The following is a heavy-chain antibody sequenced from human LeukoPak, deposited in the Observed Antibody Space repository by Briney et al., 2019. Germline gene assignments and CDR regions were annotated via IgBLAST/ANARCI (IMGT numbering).Heavy chain of an antibody. V-gene: IGHV3-74*01. CDR3: ARDLIADRPDGGM. J-gene: IGHJ4*02. D-gene: IGHD6-6*01. CDR1: GFTFSSYW. Sequence: GRSLRLSCVASGFTFSSYWMHWVRQAPGKGLVWVSRINSDGSSTNYADFVKDRFTIFRDNAKNTLSLQMNSLRAEDTAVYYCARDLIADRPDGGMWGQGTLVTVSS. CDR2: INSDGSST.